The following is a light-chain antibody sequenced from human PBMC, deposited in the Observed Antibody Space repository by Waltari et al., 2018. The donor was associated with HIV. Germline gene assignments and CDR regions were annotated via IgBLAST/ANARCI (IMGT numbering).Light chain of an antibody. CDR2: WAS. V-gene: IGKV4-1*01. Sequence: DIVMTQSPDSLVVSLGERATINCKSSQSILYCSDNNNYLAWFQHKPGQPPKLLLYWASTRESGVPDRFIGSGSGTDFTLTISSLQAEDVAVYYCQQYYDAPPTFGQGTKLEIK. CDR1: QSILYCSDNNNY. J-gene: IGKJ2*01. CDR3: QQYYDAPPT.